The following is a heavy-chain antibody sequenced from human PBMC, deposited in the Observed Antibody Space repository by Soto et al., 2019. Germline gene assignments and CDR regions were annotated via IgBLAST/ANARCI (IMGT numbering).Heavy chain of an antibody. Sequence: TGGSLRLSCAASGFTFNSYAMSWVRQAPGKGLEWVSAISGSGGSTYYADSVKGRFTISRDNSKNALYLQMNSLRAEDTAVYYCAKDGYDYFDYWGQGTLVTVAS. CDR2: ISGSGGST. J-gene: IGHJ4*02. CDR1: GFTFNSYA. V-gene: IGHV3-23*01. D-gene: IGHD5-12*01. CDR3: AKDGYDYFDY.